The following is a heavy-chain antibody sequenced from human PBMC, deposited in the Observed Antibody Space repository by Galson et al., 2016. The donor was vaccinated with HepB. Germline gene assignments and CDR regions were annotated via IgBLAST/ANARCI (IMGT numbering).Heavy chain of an antibody. CDR2: IFYNGIS. V-gene: IGHV4-31*03. Sequence: TLSLTCTVSGGSINSGGYYWTWIRQHPGKGLEWIGYIFYNGISYYTPSLKSRLTISLDTSTNQFSLKLTSVTAADTAVYYCARPDYYDSSGHAPLIDPWGQGTLVTVSS. J-gene: IGHJ5*02. D-gene: IGHD3-22*01. CDR3: ARPDYYDSSGHAPLIDP. CDR1: GGSINSGGYY.